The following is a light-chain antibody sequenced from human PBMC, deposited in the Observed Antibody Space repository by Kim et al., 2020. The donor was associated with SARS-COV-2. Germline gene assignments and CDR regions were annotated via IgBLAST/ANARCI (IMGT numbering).Light chain of an antibody. CDR2: GTS. J-gene: IGKJ1*01. V-gene: IGKV1-6*01. CDR1: QDVVTD. Sequence: ASVGDRVTITCRASQDVVTDLSWFQLKPGKAPKLLISGTSILQAGVPSTFSGSGSGTDFTLTISSLQPEDFATYYCLQDYNYPRTFGQGTKVDIK. CDR3: LQDYNYPRT.